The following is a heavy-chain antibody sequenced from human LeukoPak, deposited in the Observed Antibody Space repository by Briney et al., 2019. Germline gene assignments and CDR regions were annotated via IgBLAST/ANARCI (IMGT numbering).Heavy chain of an antibody. J-gene: IGHJ4*02. D-gene: IGHD2-15*01. CDR2: ICYDGSNK. V-gene: IGHV3-33*06. CDR1: GFTFRNHR. Sequence: GGSLSLSCAASGFTFRNHRMHGVRQAPGKGLAGVAVICYDGSNKYYADSVKDRFTVSRDNSKNTLCLQMNSLRAEDTAVYYCAKDRSVVYFDYWGQGILVTVSS. CDR3: AKDRSVVYFDY.